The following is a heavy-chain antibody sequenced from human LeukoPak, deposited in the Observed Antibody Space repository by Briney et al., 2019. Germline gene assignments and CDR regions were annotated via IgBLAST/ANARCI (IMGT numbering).Heavy chain of an antibody. J-gene: IGHJ5*02. D-gene: IGHD3-10*01. CDR3: ARDKYYGSRNYGKYNWFDP. V-gene: IGHV4-61*09. Sequence: PSETLSLTCTVSGGSISSSAYHWSWIRQPAGKGLEWIGHIYTGGSTNYNPSLKSRVTMSLDTSKNQFSLKLSSVTAADTAVYYCARDKYYGSRNYGKYNWFDPWGQGALVTVSS. CDR2: IYTGGST. CDR1: GGSISSSAYH.